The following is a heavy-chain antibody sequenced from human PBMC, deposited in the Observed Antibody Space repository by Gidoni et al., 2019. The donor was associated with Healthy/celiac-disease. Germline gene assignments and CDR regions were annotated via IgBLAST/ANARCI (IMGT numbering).Heavy chain of an antibody. J-gene: IGHJ3*02. D-gene: IGHD6-19*01. CDR3: AKDTGLDSSVWEPHDAFYI. Sequence: QVQLVESGGGVVQPGRSLRLSCAASAFTFMSYGMHWVRQAPGKGLGLVAVISYDGSNKYYAGSVKRRFTIYRDYSKNTLYLQMNSLSAYDTAVYYCAKDTGLDSSVWEPHDAFYIWGQGTMVTVSS. V-gene: IGHV3-30*18. CDR1: AFTFMSYG. CDR2: ISYDGSNK.